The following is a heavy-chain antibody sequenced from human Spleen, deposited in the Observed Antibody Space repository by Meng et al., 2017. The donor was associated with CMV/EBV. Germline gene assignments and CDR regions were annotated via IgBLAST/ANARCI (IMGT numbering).Heavy chain of an antibody. CDR2: IRSKAYGGTT. CDR1: GFTFGDYA. Sequence: GGSLRLSCTASGFTFGDYAMSWVRQAPGKGLEWVGFIRSKAYGGTTEYAASVKGRFTISRDDSKSIAYLQMNSLKTEDTAVYYCVRGYNSFDSWGQGTLVTVSS. CDR3: VRGYNSFDS. J-gene: IGHJ4*02. D-gene: IGHD1-1*01. V-gene: IGHV3-49*04.